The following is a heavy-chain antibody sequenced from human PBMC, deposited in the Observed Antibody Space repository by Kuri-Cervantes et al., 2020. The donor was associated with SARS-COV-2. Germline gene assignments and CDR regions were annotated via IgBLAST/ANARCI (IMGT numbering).Heavy chain of an antibody. Sequence: SVKVSCKASGGTFRDYAISWVRQAPGQGLEWMGRIIPILSITNYAQKFHDRVTFSADKSTTTVYMELSSLRSEDTAVYYCARGSEAVDYWGQGTLVTVS. D-gene: IGHD3-3*01. J-gene: IGHJ4*02. CDR2: IIPILSIT. CDR3: ARGSEAVDY. V-gene: IGHV1-69*04. CDR1: GGTFRDYA.